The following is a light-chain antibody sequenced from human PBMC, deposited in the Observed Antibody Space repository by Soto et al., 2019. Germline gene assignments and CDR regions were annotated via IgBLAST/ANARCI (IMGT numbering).Light chain of an antibody. V-gene: IGKV1-6*01. CDR3: LQEYRYPLT. CDR2: AAS. Sequence: AIQLTQSPASLSASVGDRVTITCRASQGIRNDLGWFQQKPRKAPKLLIYAASSLQTGVPSRFSGSGSGTYFTLTISSLQVEDFATYYCLQEYRYPLTFGGGTKVEI. CDR1: QGIRND. J-gene: IGKJ4*01.